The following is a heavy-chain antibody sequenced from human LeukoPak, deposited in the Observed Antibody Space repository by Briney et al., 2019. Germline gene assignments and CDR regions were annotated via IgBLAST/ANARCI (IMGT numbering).Heavy chain of an antibody. CDR1: GFTLSHFW. CDR3: VKEYHSRGFGAYFDY. J-gene: IGHJ4*02. V-gene: IGHV3-30*18. CDR2: ISSDGSIK. Sequence: GGSLRLSCAASGFTLSHFWMSWVRQAPGKGLEWVAVISSDGSIKVYADSVKGRFTLSRDNSINTVDLQMNSLRAEDTAVYYCVKEYHSRGFGAYFDYWGQGTLVTVSS. D-gene: IGHD3-3*01.